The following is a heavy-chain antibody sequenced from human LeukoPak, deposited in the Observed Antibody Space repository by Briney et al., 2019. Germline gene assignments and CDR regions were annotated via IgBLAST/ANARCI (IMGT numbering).Heavy chain of an antibody. Sequence: PGASLRLSCAASGFTFSSYAVSWVRQAPGKGLEWVSAISGSGGSTYYADSVKGRFTISRDNSKNTLYLQMNSLRAEDTAVYYCAKLYSYGLHFDCWGQGTLVTVSS. V-gene: IGHV3-23*01. CDR2: ISGSGGST. J-gene: IGHJ4*02. CDR1: GFTFSSYA. CDR3: AKLYSYGLHFDC. D-gene: IGHD5-18*01.